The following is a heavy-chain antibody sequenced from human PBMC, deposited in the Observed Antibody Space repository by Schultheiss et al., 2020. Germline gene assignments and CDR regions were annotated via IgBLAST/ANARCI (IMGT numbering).Heavy chain of an antibody. CDR1: GGSISSSSYY. CDR2: IYYSGST. Sequence: SETLSLTCTVSGGSISSSSYYWGWIRQPPGKGLEWIGYIYYSGSTYYNPSLKSRVTISVDTSKNQFSLKLSSVTAADTAVYYCARYPWDYYGMDVWGQGTTVNVSS. CDR3: ARYPWDYYGMDV. V-gene: IGHV4-31*03. J-gene: IGHJ6*02. D-gene: IGHD1-26*01.